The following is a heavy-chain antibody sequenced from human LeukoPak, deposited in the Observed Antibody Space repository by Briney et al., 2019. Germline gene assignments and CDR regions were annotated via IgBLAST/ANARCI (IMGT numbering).Heavy chain of an antibody. CDR3: AREETWNRTNGVCYYYYMDV. D-gene: IGHD2-8*01. J-gene: IGHJ6*03. CDR1: GFTFSSYS. Sequence: GGSLRLSCAASGFTFSSYSMNWVRQAPGKGLEWVSSISSSSSYIYYADSVKGRFTISRDNAENSLYLQMNSLRAEDTAVYYCAREETWNRTNGVCYYYYMDVWGKGTTVTVSS. V-gene: IGHV3-21*01. CDR2: ISSSSSYI.